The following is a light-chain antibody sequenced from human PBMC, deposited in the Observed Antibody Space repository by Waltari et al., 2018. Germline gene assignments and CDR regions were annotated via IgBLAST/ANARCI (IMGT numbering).Light chain of an antibody. Sequence: DIQMTQSPSSLSASVGDRVTITCRASQTISRYLNWYQQKLGKAPNLLIYAASSLQSGVPSRFSGSGSGRDFTLIITSLQPEDFATYYCQQSYSFTRTFGQGTKVEIK. CDR3: QQSYSFTRT. CDR2: AAS. J-gene: IGKJ1*01. V-gene: IGKV1-39*01. CDR1: QTISRY.